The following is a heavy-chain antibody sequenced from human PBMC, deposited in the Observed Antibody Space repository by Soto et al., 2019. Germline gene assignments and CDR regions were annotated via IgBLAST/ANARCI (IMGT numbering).Heavy chain of an antibody. Sequence: PGGSLRLSCAASGFTFSSYWMSWVRQAPGKGLEWVANIKQDGSEKYYVDSVKGRFTISRDNAKNSLYLQMNSLRAEDTAVYYCAKDCSSTSCYDTKFDYWGQGTLVTVSS. CDR1: GFTFSSYW. V-gene: IGHV3-7*01. D-gene: IGHD2-2*01. CDR2: IKQDGSEK. J-gene: IGHJ4*02. CDR3: AKDCSSTSCYDTKFDY.